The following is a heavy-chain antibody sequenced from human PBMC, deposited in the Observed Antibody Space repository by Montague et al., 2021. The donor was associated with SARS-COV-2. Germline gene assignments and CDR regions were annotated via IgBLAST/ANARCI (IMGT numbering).Heavy chain of an antibody. CDR3: ARWDPQTLTLIGLRGKSASDY. J-gene: IGHJ4*02. D-gene: IGHD4-23*01. CDR1: GGSFSGYY. V-gene: IGHV4-34*01. Sequence: SDTLSPTCAVYGGSFSGYYWTWIRQSPGKGLEWIAEINHSGTTNXNFNPSLRSRVTISVDTSKSQFSLKLSSVTAADTGVYYCARWDPQTLTLIGLRGKSASDYWGQGTLVTVSS. CDR2: INHSGTT.